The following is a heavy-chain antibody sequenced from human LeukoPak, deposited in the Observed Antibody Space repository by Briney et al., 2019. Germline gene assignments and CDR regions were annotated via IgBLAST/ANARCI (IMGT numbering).Heavy chain of an antibody. CDR1: GFTFSSYW. J-gene: IGHJ4*02. CDR2: INTDGSST. Sequence: PGGSLRLSCAASGFTFSSYWMHWVRQAPGKGLVWVSRINTDGSSTSYADSVKGRFTVPRDNAKNSLYLQMNSLRAEDTAVYYCATHPGDYWFGYLQLWGQGTLVTVSS. V-gene: IGHV3-74*01. D-gene: IGHD3-10*01. CDR3: ATHPGDYWFGYLQL.